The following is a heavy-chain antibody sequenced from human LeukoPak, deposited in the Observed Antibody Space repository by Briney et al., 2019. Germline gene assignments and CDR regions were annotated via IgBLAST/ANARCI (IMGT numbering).Heavy chain of an antibody. CDR3: ARDRREWELLSPFDY. V-gene: IGHV4-38-2*02. CDR2: IYHSGST. D-gene: IGHD1-26*01. CDR1: GYSISSGYY. J-gene: IGHJ4*02. Sequence: SETLSLTCTASGYSISSGYYWGWIRQPPGKGLEWIGSIYHSGSTHYNPSLKSRVTISVDTSKNQFSLKLSSVTAADTAVYYCARDRREWELLSPFDYWGQGTLVTVSS.